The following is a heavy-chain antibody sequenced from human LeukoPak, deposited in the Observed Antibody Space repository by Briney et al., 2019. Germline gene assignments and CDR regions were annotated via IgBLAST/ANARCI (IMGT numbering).Heavy chain of an antibody. J-gene: IGHJ4*02. CDR1: GGSISSYY. CDR2: IYTSGST. D-gene: IGHD3-22*01. Sequence: SETLSLTCTVSGGSISSYYRSWIRQPAGKGLEWIGRIYTSGSTNYNPSLKSRVTMSVDTSKNQFSLKLSSVTAADTAVYYCAREDSSGYYEPFDYWGQGTLVTVSS. CDR3: AREDSSGYYEPFDY. V-gene: IGHV4-4*07.